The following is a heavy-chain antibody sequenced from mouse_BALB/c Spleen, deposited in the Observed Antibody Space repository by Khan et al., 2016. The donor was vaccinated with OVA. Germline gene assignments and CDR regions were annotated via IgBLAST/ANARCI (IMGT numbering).Heavy chain of an antibody. CDR1: GYTFTTAG. CDR2: INTHSGVP. D-gene: IGHD2-14*01. V-gene: IGHV9-4*02. CDR3: ARGGDSYDRNDGGAMDY. J-gene: IGHJ4*01. Sequence: QIQLVQSGPELKKPGETVRISCKASGYTFTTAGMQWVQKMPGKGLKWIGWINTHSGVPKYAEDFKGRFAFSLETSASTAYLQITNLKNEDTATYFCARGGDSYDRNDGGAMDYWGQGTSVTVSS.